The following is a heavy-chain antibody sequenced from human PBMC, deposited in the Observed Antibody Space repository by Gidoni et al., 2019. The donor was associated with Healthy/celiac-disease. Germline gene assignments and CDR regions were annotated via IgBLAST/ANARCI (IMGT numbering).Heavy chain of an antibody. Sequence: QVQLVESGGGVVQPGRSLRLSCAASGFTFSSYGMHWVRQAPGKGLEWVAVIWYDGSNKYYADSVKGRFTISRDNSKNTLYLQMNSLRAEDTAVYYCARDYSSGWYVYYYYGMDVWGQGTTVTVSS. J-gene: IGHJ6*02. CDR3: ARDYSSGWYVYYYYGMDV. CDR1: GFTFSSYG. D-gene: IGHD6-19*01. CDR2: IWYDGSNK. V-gene: IGHV3-33*01.